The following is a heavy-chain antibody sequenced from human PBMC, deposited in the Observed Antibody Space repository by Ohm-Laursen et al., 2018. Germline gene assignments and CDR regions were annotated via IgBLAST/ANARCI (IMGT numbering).Heavy chain of an antibody. CDR2: ISSSSNTI. CDR1: GFTFSSYE. CDR3: AKGGADWGYDSFDY. Sequence: GSLRLSCAASGFTFSSYEMNWVRQAPGKGLEWVSYISSSSNTIYYADSVKGRFTISRDNSKNTVYLQMNSLRAEDTAVYYCAKGGADWGYDSFDYWGQGTLVTVSS. J-gene: IGHJ4*02. D-gene: IGHD5-12*01. V-gene: IGHV3-48*03.